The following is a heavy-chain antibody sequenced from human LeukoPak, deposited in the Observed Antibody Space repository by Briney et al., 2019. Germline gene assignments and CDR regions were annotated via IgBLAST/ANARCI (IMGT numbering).Heavy chain of an antibody. CDR2: ISAYNGNT. Sequence: ASVKVSCKASGYTFTSYGISWVRQAPGQGLEWMGWISAYNGNTNCAQKLQGRVTMTTDTSTSTAYMELRSLRSDDTAVYYCAREIGIYYGDYLGLDYWGQGTLVTVSS. CDR1: GYTFTSYG. D-gene: IGHD4-17*01. V-gene: IGHV1-18*01. CDR3: AREIGIYYGDYLGLDY. J-gene: IGHJ4*02.